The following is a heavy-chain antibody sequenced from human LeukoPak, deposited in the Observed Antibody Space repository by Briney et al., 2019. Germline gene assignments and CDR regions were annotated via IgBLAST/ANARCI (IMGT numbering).Heavy chain of an antibody. CDR2: ISWNSGSI. D-gene: IGHD3-22*01. Sequence: GGSLRLSCAASGFTFGDYAMHWVRQAPGKGLQWVSGISWNSGSIGYADSVKGRFTISRDNAKNSLYLQMNSLRAEDAALYYCAKDTGYYDSSGYPLWFAFDIWGQGTMVTVSS. V-gene: IGHV3-9*01. CDR1: GFTFGDYA. J-gene: IGHJ3*02. CDR3: AKDTGYYDSSGYPLWFAFDI.